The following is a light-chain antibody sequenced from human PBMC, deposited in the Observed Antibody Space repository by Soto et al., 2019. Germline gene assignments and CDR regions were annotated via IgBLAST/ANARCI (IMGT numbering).Light chain of an antibody. CDR2: AAS. CDR1: QSISSY. CDR3: QQRKA. J-gene: IGKJ1*01. Sequence: IQMTQSPSSLSASVGDSVTITCRASQSISSYGNWYQLKPGKAPQLLIYAASTLQSEVPSRFSGSGYGTDFTLPINNLQPEDFATYYCQQRKAFGQGTKVEIK. V-gene: IGKV1-39*01.